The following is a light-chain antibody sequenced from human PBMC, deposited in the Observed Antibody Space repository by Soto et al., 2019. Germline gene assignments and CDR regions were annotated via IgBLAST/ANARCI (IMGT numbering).Light chain of an antibody. CDR3: QSYDSILDGVI. CDR1: SSDVGGYNY. CDR2: EVS. V-gene: IGLV2-14*01. Sequence: QSVLTQPASVSGSPGQSITISCTGTSSDVGGYNYVSWYQQHPGKAPKLMIYEVSNRPSGVPARFSGSKSDTSASLAITGLQAEDEADYYCQSYDSILDGVIFGGGTKVTVL. J-gene: IGLJ2*01.